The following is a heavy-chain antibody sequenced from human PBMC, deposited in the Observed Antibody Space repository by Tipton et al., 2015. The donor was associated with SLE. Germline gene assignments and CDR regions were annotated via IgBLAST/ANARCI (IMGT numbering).Heavy chain of an antibody. D-gene: IGHD5-24*01. CDR1: GFTFTTYA. V-gene: IGHV3-30*02. CDR3: AKDPDYNYFTYYFDY. J-gene: IGHJ4*02. Sequence: SLRLSCAASGFTFTTYAMSWVRQAPGKGLEWVAFIRKDGTNKYYADSVKGRFTISRDNSQSTVFLQMNSLRGEDMGVYYCAKDPDYNYFTYYFDYWGQGHLVTVSS. CDR2: IRKDGTNK.